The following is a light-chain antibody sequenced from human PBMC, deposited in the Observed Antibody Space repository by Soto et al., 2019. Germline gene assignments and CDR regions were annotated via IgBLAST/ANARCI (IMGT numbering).Light chain of an antibody. V-gene: IGLV2-8*01. J-gene: IGLJ1*01. CDR1: SSDVGGYNY. Sequence: QSVLTKPPSANGFPGQSVAISCTGTSSDVGGYNYVSWYQQYPGKAPKLMIYDVTKRPSGVPDRFSGSKSGNTASLTVSGLQAEDEADYYCSSYAGTHVVFGTGTKVTVL. CDR2: DVT. CDR3: SSYAGTHVV.